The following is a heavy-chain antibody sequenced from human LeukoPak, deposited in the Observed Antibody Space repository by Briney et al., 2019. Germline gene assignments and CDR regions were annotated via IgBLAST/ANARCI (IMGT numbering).Heavy chain of an antibody. CDR1: GYTFTGYY. V-gene: IGHV1-2*02. CDR3: ARDSGERGSGSYLIAY. Sequence: ASVKVFCKASGYTFTGYYMHWVRQAPGQGLEWMGWINPNSGGTNYAQTFQGRVTMTRDTSISTAYMELSRLSSDDTAVYYCARDSGERGSGSYLIAYWGQGTLVTVSS. J-gene: IGHJ4*02. D-gene: IGHD3-10*01. CDR2: INPNSGGT.